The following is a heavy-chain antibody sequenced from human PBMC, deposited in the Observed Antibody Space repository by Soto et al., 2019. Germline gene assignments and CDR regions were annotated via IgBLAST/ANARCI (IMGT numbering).Heavy chain of an antibody. V-gene: IGHV3-23*01. D-gene: IGHD2-2*01. CDR2: ISGSGGST. CDR3: AKRPHCSSTSCYDDY. Sequence: PGGSLRLSCAASGFTFSSYAMSWVRQAPGKGLEWVSAISGSGGSTYYADSVKGRFTISRDNSKNTLYLQVNSLRAEDTAVYYCAKRPHCSSTSCYDDYWGQGTLVTVSS. CDR1: GFTFSSYA. J-gene: IGHJ4*02.